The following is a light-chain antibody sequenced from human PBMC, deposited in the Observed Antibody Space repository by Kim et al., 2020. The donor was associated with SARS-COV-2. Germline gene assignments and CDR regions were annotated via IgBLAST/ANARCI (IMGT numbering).Light chain of an antibody. V-gene: IGKV1-17*03. Sequence: SASVKDRDTITCRASQGISTYLAWFQQKPGTVPKRLIYRASSLQSGVPSRFSGSGSGTEFTLTISSLQPEDFATYYCLQHSSYPPTFGQGTKLEI. J-gene: IGKJ2*01. CDR3: LQHSSYPPT. CDR2: RAS. CDR1: QGISTY.